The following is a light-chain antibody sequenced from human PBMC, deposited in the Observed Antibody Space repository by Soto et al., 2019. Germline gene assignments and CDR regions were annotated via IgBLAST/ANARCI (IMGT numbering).Light chain of an antibody. CDR3: QQYNSSPRT. J-gene: IGKJ1*01. V-gene: IGKV1-5*03. CDR1: QSFSRW. CDR2: QAS. Sequence: DIQMTQSPSTLSASVGDRVTITCRASQSFSRWLAWYQQKPGKAPKVLIYQASSLESWVPSRFSGSGSGTEFTLPISSLQPYDFATYYCQQYNSSPRTFGQGTTVEIK.